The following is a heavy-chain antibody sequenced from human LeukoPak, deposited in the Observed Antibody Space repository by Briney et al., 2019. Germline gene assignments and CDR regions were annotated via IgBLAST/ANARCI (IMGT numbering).Heavy chain of an antibody. CDR2: INPSGGST. CDR1: GYTFTSYY. Sequence: GASVKVSCKASGYTFTSYYMHWVQQAPGQGLEWMGIINPSGGSTSYAQKFQGRVTMTRDTSTSTVYMELSSLRSEDTAVYYCAREVSGDGGNSGEYYYYYGMDVWGQGTTVTVSS. D-gene: IGHD4-23*01. CDR3: AREVSGDGGNSGEYYYYYGMDV. V-gene: IGHV1-46*01. J-gene: IGHJ6*02.